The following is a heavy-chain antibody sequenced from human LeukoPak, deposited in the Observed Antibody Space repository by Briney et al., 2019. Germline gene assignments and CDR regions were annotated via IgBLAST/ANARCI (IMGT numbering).Heavy chain of an antibody. CDR2: ISSSSSYM. CDR3: ARVFYGDYDY. J-gene: IGHJ4*02. Sequence: GGSLRLSCAASGFTFSSYSMTWVRQAPGKGLEWVSSISSSSSYMYYADSMKGRFTISRDNAKNSLYLQMNSLRAEDTAVYYCARVFYGDYDYWGQGTLVTVSS. CDR1: GFTFSSYS. V-gene: IGHV3-21*01. D-gene: IGHD4-17*01.